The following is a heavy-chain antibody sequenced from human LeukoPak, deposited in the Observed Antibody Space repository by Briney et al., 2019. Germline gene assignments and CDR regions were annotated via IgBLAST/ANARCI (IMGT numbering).Heavy chain of an antibody. Sequence: SETLSLTCAVSGGSISNSNWRSWGRPPPGKGLEWVGEIFHSGSPNNNRTLKRRVTISVDKSRNQFSLKLSSLTAADTAVYYFARTWWVLRGRGDYWGQGTLVTVSS. CDR1: GGSISNSNW. J-gene: IGHJ4*02. CDR3: ARTWWVLRGRGDY. D-gene: IGHD2-15*01. V-gene: IGHV4-4*02. CDR2: IFHSGSP.